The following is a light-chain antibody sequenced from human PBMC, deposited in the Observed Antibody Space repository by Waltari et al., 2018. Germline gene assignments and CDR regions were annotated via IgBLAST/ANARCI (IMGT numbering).Light chain of an antibody. CDR1: QTIRTTC. CDR2: GTF. V-gene: IGKV3-20*01. Sequence: EIVLTQSPGTLSLSPGEGATPSCRTSQTIRTTCLAWSQQKPGQAPTLLIYGTFTRATGIPDRFTGSGSGTDFSLTISSLEPEDFATYYCQQYDISPLTFGGGTKVEIK. J-gene: IGKJ4*01. CDR3: QQYDISPLT.